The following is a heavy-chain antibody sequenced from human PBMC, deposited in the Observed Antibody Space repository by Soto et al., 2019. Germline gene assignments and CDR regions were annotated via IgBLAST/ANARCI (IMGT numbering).Heavy chain of an antibody. D-gene: IGHD5-18*01. J-gene: IGHJ3*02. CDR3: ARRLRRGAFDI. CDR1: GGTFSSYT. V-gene: IGHV1-69*02. CDR2: IIPILGIA. Sequence: QVPLVHSGAEVKKPGSSVKVSCKASGGTFSSYTISWVRQAPGQALEWMGRIIPILGIANYAQKFHGRVTITADKSTSTAYMELSSLRSEHTAVYYCARRLRRGAFDIWGQGTMFTVSS.